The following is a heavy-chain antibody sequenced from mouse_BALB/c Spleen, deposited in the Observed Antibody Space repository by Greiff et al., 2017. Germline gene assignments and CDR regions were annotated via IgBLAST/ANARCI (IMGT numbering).Heavy chain of an antibody. CDR1: GYAFSSSW. CDR3: ARSYYYGSSPYFDY. J-gene: IGHJ2*01. V-gene: IGHV1-82*01. D-gene: IGHD1-1*01. CDR2: IYPGDGDT. Sequence: VQLQQSGPELVKPGASVKISCKASGYAFSSSWMNWVKQRPGQGLEWIGRIYPGDGDTNYNGKFKGKATLTADKSSSTAYMQLSSLTSVDSAVYFCARSYYYGSSPYFDYWGQGTTLTVSS.